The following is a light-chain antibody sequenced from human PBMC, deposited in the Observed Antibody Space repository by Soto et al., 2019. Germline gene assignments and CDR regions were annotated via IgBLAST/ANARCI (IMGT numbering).Light chain of an antibody. CDR1: QSVGSNY. CDR2: GAS. CDR3: QQYGSSPQT. J-gene: IGKJ1*01. Sequence: EIVMTHSPATLSVSPWEIATLSCRASQSVGSNYLGWYQQKPGQAPRLLIYGASSRATGIPDRFSGSGSGTDFTLTISRLEPEDFAVYYCQQYGSSPQTFGQVTKVDIK. V-gene: IGKV3-20*01.